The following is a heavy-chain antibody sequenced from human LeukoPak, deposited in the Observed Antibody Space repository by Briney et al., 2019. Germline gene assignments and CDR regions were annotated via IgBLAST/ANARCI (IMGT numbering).Heavy chain of an antibody. D-gene: IGHD3-22*01. CDR3: ARGEYYYDSRIDY. Sequence: GGSLRLSCAASGFTFSSYSMNWVRQAPGKGLEWVSYISSSSSTIYYADSVKGRFTISRDNAKNSLYLQMNSLRAEDTAVYYCARGEYYYDSRIDYWGQGTLVTVSS. CDR2: ISSSSSTI. J-gene: IGHJ4*02. CDR1: GFTFSSYS. V-gene: IGHV3-48*04.